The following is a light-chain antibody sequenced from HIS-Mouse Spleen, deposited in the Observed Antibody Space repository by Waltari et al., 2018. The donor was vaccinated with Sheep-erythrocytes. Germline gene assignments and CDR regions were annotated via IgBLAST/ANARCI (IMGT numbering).Light chain of an antibody. Sequence: RSASGSPGQSVTISCTGTSSAVGGYNYVSWYQQHPGKAPKLMIYDVSKRPSGVPDRFSGSKSGNTASLTISGLQAEDEADYYCCSYAGSYNHVFATGTKVTVL. CDR2: DVS. CDR3: CSYAGSYNHV. J-gene: IGLJ1*01. V-gene: IGLV2-11*01. CDR1: SSAVGGYNY.